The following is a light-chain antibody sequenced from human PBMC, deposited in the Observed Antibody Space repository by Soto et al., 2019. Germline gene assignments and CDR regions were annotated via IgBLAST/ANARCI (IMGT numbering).Light chain of an antibody. CDR2: AAY. CDR1: QDISNN. CDR3: QQCDNLPPT. V-gene: IGKV1-33*01. J-gene: IGKJ4*01. Sequence: DIQMTQSPSFLSASVGDRVTITCQASQDISNNLNWFQQTSGKAPKLLIYAAYNLETGVPSRFTGSQSGTDFTFTITSLQPEDVGTYFCQQCDNLPPTFGGGTKVEI.